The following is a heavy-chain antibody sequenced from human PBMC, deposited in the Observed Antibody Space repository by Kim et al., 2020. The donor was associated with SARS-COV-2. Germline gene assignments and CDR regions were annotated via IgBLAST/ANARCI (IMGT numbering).Heavy chain of an antibody. CDR2: IKSKTDGGTT. V-gene: IGHV3-15*01. CDR3: TTPLDSSGYSETPYDAFDI. CDR1: GFTFSNAW. D-gene: IGHD3-22*01. J-gene: IGHJ3*02. Sequence: GGSLRLSCAASGFTFSNAWMSWVRQAPGKGLEWVGRIKSKTDGGTTDYAAPVKGRFTISRDDSKNTLYLQMNSLKTEDTAVYYCTTPLDSSGYSETPYDAFDIWGQGTMVTVSS.